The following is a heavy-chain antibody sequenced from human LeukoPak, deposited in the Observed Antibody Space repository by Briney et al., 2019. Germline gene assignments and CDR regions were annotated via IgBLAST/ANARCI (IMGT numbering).Heavy chain of an antibody. CDR2: IIPILGIA. Sequence: GASVKVSCKASGYSFTDHYLHWLRQAPGQGLEWMGRIIPILGIANYAQKFQGRVTITADKSTSTAYMELSSLRSEDTAVYYCARVDTAMVIDYWGQGTLVTVSS. V-gene: IGHV1-69*02. CDR3: ARVDTAMVIDY. CDR1: GYSFTDHY. D-gene: IGHD5-18*01. J-gene: IGHJ4*02.